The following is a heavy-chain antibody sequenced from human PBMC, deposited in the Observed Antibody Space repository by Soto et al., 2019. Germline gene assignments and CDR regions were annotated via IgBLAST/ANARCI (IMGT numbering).Heavy chain of an antibody. CDR1: GFSLSTSGVG. Sequence: SGPTLVKPPQTLTLTCTFSGFSLSTSGVGVGWIRQPPGKALEWLALIYWDDDKRYSPSLKSRLTITKDTSKNQVVLTMTNMDPVDTATYYCAHMGDFHFGVAAAGRPKTYYFDYWGQGTLVTVSS. J-gene: IGHJ4*02. D-gene: IGHD6-13*01. CDR2: IYWDDDK. CDR3: AHMGDFHFGVAAAGRPKTYYFDY. V-gene: IGHV2-5*02.